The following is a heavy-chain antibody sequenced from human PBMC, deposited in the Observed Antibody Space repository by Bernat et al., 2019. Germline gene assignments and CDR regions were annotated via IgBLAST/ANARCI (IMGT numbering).Heavy chain of an antibody. CDR1: GGSISSSSYY. J-gene: IGHJ6*02. V-gene: IGHV4-39*01. CDR2: IYYSGST. D-gene: IGHD1-26*01. CDR3: ARLSTVSIVRATRDYYSYGMDV. Sequence: QLQLQESGPGLVKPSETLSLTCTVSGGSISSSSYYWGWIRQPPGKGLEWIGSIYYSGSTYYNPSLKSRVTISVDTSKNQFSLKLSSVTAADTAVYSCARLSTVSIVRATRDYYSYGMDVWGQGTTVTVSS.